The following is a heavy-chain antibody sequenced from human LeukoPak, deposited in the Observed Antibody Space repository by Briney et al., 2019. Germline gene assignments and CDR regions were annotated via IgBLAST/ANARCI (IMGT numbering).Heavy chain of an antibody. V-gene: IGHV1-2*02. Sequence: ASVKVSCKTSGHTFTAYYMHWVRQAPGQGLEWMGWIKADNGDTNYAQKFQDRVTMTRDTSISTVYMELSRLRSDDTAVYYCARGNRWSFDYWGQGTVVTVSS. D-gene: IGHD2-15*01. CDR2: IKADNGDT. J-gene: IGHJ4*02. CDR1: GHTFTAYY. CDR3: ARGNRWSFDY.